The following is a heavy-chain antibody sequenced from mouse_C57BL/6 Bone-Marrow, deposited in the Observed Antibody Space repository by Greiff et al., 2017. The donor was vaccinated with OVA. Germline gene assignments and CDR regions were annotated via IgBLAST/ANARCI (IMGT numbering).Heavy chain of an antibody. CDR2: ISSGGSYT. CDR1: GFTFSSYG. D-gene: IGHD4-1*02. CDR3: ARGPSTGTSFDY. V-gene: IGHV5-6*01. Sequence: DVHLVESGGDLVKPGGSLKLSCAASGFTFSSYGMSWVRQTPDKRLEWVATISSGGSYTYYPDSVKGRFTISRDNAKNTLYLQMSHLKSEDTAMYYCARGPSTGTSFDYWGQGTTLTVSS. J-gene: IGHJ2*01.